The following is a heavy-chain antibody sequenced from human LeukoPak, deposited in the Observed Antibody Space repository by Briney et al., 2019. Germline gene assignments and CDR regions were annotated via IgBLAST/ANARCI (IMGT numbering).Heavy chain of an antibody. J-gene: IGHJ4*02. Sequence: SETLPLTCTVSGGSFSIYYWSWIRQPAGKGLEWIGRIYTSGSTNYNPSLKSRVTMSVDTSKNQFSLNLNSVTAADTAVYYCARGPTTVTRAFDYWGQGTLVTVSS. V-gene: IGHV4-4*07. D-gene: IGHD4-17*01. CDR1: GGSFSIYY. CDR3: ARGPTTVTRAFDY. CDR2: IYTSGST.